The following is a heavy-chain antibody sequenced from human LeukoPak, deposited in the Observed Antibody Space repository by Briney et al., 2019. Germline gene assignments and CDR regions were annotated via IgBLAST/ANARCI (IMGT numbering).Heavy chain of an antibody. D-gene: IGHD3-22*01. CDR3: ARDPDSRSNY. CDR2: ISSSSSYI. CDR1: GFTFSTYA. Sequence: PGGSLRLSCAASGFTFSTYAVNWVRQAPGKGLEWVSSISSSSSYIYYADSVKGRFTISRDNAKNSLYLQMNSLRAEDTAVYYCARDPDSRSNYWGQGTLVTVSS. V-gene: IGHV3-21*01. J-gene: IGHJ4*02.